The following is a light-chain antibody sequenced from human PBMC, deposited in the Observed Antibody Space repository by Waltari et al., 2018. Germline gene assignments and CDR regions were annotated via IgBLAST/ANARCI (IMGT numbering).Light chain of an antibody. Sequence: DIQMTQSPSTLSTSVGDRVTITCRASESISTWVACYQQKPGQAPKLLIYRTTNLQSVVQPRFSGSASGTDSTLTIRSLPPGDFATYFCQQYSYFSTFGQGTKLEIK. CDR2: RTT. J-gene: IGKJ2*01. CDR3: QQYSYFST. V-gene: IGKV1-5*03. CDR1: ESISTW.